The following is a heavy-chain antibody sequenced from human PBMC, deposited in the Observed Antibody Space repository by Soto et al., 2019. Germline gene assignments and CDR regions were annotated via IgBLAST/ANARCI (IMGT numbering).Heavy chain of an antibody. D-gene: IGHD6-19*01. Sequence: GSLRLSCAASGFTFSSYGMHWVRQAPGKGLEWVAVISYDGSNKYYADSVKGRFTISRDNSKNTLYLQMNSLRAEDTAVYYCAKDISPSSSGWYAGYDYYYGMDVWGQGTTVTVSS. CDR2: ISYDGSNK. V-gene: IGHV3-30*18. CDR3: AKDISPSSSGWYAGYDYYYGMDV. CDR1: GFTFSSYG. J-gene: IGHJ6*02.